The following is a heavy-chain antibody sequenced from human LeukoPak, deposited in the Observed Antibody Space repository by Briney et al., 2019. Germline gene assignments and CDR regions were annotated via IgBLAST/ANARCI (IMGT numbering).Heavy chain of an antibody. J-gene: IGHJ6*02. CDR1: GFTFSSYA. CDR2: ISSSSSTI. D-gene: IGHD3-10*01. CDR3: ARGGRLLWFGELLSQDYYYYGMDV. V-gene: IGHV3-48*02. Sequence: GGSLRLSCAASGFTFSSYAMNWVRQAPGKGLEWVSNISSSSSTIYYADSVKGRFTISRDNAKNSLYLQMNSLRDEDTAVYYCARGGRLLWFGELLSQDYYYYGMDVWGQGTTVTVSS.